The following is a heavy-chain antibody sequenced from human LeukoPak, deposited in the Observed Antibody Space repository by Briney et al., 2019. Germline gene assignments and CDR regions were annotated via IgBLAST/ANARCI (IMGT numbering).Heavy chain of an antibody. V-gene: IGHV3-73*01. D-gene: IGHD3-10*01. CDR3: SGWDGSYEY. J-gene: IGHJ4*02. CDR2: IRTKANTYAT. Sequence: PGGSLKLSCAASGFTFSDATIYWVRQVSGKELEWLGHIRTKANTYATAVAASVKGRFTIARLDSKNTAYLQMNSLKSEDTAVYYCSGWDGSYEYWGQGTLVTVSS. CDR1: GFTFSDAT.